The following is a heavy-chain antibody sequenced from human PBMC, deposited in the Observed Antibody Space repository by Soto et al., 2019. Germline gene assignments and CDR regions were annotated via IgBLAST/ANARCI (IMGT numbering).Heavy chain of an antibody. D-gene: IGHD6-13*01. CDR2: IWYDGSNK. Sequence: GGSQRLSSAASGFTFSSYGMHWVRQAPGKGLEWVAVIWYDGSNKYYADSVKGRFTISRDNSKNTLYLQMNSLRAEDTAVYYCARDALYSSSWYHFHLGYYYYYGMDVWGQGTTVTVSS. CDR1: GFTFSSYG. V-gene: IGHV3-33*01. CDR3: ARDALYSSSWYHFHLGYYYYYGMDV. J-gene: IGHJ6*02.